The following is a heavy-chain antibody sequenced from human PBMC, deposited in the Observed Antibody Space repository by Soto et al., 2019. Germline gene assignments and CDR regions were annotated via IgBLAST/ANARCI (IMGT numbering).Heavy chain of an antibody. D-gene: IGHD2-15*01. V-gene: IGHV4-59*01. J-gene: IGHJ4*02. Sequence: SETLSLTCTVSGGSISTYYWSWVRQPPGKGLEWIGYIYHSGSTNYNPSLESRVTMSVDTSKNQFSLKLSSVTAADTAVYYCARRGVYGGNHGTFDYWGQGTLVTVSS. CDR2: IYHSGST. CDR3: ARRGVYGGNHGTFDY. CDR1: GGSISTYY.